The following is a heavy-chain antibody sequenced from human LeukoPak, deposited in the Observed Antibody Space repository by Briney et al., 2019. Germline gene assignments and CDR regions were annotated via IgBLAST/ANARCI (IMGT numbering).Heavy chain of an antibody. CDR3: ARGGVPAAILFDY. V-gene: IGHV1-69*01. J-gene: IGHJ4*02. D-gene: IGHD2-2*01. CDR2: IIPIFGTA. CDR1: GGTFSSYA. Sequence: SVKVSCKASGGTFSSYAIGWVRQAPGQGLEWMGGIIPIFGTANYAQKFQGRVTITADESTSTAYMELSSLRSEDTAVYYCARGGVPAAILFDYWGQGTLVTVSS.